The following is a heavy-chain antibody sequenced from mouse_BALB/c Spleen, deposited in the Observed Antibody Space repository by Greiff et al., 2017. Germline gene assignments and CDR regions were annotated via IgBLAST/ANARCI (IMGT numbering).Heavy chain of an antibody. CDR2: ISYSGST. CDR3: ARSLIRPWFAY. V-gene: IGHV3-2*02. J-gene: IGHJ3*01. CDR1: GYSITSDYA. D-gene: IGHD2-12*01. Sequence: EVKLQESGPGLVKPSQSLSLTCTVTGYSITSDYAWNWIRQFPGNKLEWMGYISYSGSTSYNPSLKSRISITRDTSKNQFFLQLNSVTTEDTATYYCARSLIRPWFAYWGQGTLVTVSA.